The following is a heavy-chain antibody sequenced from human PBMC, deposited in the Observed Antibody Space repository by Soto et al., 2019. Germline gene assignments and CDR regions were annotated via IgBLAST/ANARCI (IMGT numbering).Heavy chain of an antibody. CDR1: GFTFSNAW. CDR2: IKSKTDGGTT. J-gene: IGHJ4*02. Sequence: GGSLRLSCAASGFTFSNAWMSWVRQAPGKGLEWVGRIKSKTDGGTTDYAAPVKGRFTISRDDSKNTLYLQMNSLKTEDTAVYYCTTDELDGSGSYYDYWGQGTLVTVSS. D-gene: IGHD3-10*01. V-gene: IGHV3-15*01. CDR3: TTDELDGSGSYYDY.